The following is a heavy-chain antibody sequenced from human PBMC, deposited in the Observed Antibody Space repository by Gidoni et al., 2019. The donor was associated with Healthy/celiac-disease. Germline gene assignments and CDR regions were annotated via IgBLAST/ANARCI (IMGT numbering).Heavy chain of an antibody. CDR3: ARDYGGNPSL. V-gene: IGHV3-30-3*01. CDR2: ISYDGSNK. Sequence: QVQLVESGGGVVQPGRSLRLSCAASGFTFSSYAMHWVRQAPGNVLEWVAVISYDGSNKYYADSVKGRFTISRDNSKNTLYLQMNSLRAEDTAVYYCARDYGGNPSLWGRGTLVTVSS. J-gene: IGHJ2*01. CDR1: GFTFSSYA. D-gene: IGHD4-17*01.